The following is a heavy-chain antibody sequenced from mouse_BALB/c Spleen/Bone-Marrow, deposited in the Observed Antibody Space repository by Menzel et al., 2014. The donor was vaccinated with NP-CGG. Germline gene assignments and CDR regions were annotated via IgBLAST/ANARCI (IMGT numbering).Heavy chain of an antibody. CDR2: IFPGDGDT. CDR1: GCVFSSYW. D-gene: IGHD2-4*01. V-gene: IGHV1-80*01. J-gene: IGHJ4*01. Sequence: LVESGAELVRPGSSVKISCKASGCVFSSYWMNWVKQRPGQGLEWIGQIFPGDGDTNYNGQFKGKATLTADRSSSTAFMQLSSLTSEDSAVYFCARGDFDYDFTMDYWGQGTSVTVSS. CDR3: ARGDFDYDFTMDY.